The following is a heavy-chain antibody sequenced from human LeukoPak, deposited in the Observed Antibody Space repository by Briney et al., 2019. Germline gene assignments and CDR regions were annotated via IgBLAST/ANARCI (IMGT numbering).Heavy chain of an antibody. V-gene: IGHV3-21*01. D-gene: IGHD2-2*01. CDR3: ASRYCTSTNCYAFDI. Sequence: PGGSLRLSCAASGFTFSSYSMNWVRQAPGKGLEWVSSISSDGNYIFYADSVQGRLTISRDNAENSLFLQMNSLRAEDTAVYYCASRYCTSTNCYAFDIWGQGTMVTVSS. CDR1: GFTFSSYS. CDR2: ISSDGNYI. J-gene: IGHJ3*02.